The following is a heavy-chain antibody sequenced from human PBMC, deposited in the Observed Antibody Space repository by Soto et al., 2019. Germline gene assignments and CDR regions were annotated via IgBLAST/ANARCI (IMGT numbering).Heavy chain of an antibody. CDR1: GFTFSGYG. J-gene: IGHJ4*02. D-gene: IGHD2-8*01. CDR2: ISYDGSNK. CDR3: AKDANSYLCTNGVCYPDY. V-gene: IGHV3-30*18. Sequence: QVQLVESGGGVVQPGRSLRLSCATSGFTFSGYGMHWVRQAPGKGLEWVTFISYDGSNKYYVDSVKGRFTISRDHSKNTLYLQMNSLRPEDTAVYYCAKDANSYLCTNGVCYPDYWGQGTLVTVSS.